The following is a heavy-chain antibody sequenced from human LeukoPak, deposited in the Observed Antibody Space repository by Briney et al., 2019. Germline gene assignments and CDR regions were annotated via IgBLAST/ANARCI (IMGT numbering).Heavy chain of an antibody. Sequence: GGSLRLSCAASGFTVSSNYMSWVRQAPGKGLEWVSVIYSGGSTYYADSVKGRFTISRDNSKNTLYLQMNSLRAEDTAVYYCAREMEQLVPPYYYGMDVWGQGTTVTVSS. CDR2: IYSGGST. CDR3: AREMEQLVPPYYYGMDV. V-gene: IGHV3-66*01. D-gene: IGHD6-13*01. J-gene: IGHJ6*02. CDR1: GFTVSSNY.